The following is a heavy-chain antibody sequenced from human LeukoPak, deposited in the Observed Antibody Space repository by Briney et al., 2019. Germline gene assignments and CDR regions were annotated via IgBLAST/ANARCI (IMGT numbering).Heavy chain of an antibody. D-gene: IGHD6-19*01. CDR2: ISYDGGNK. J-gene: IGHJ4*02. CDR1: GFTFSSYA. V-gene: IGHV3-30*18. CDR3: AKVPRQNGWFPLSDY. Sequence: PGGSLRLSCAASGFTFSSYAVHWVRQAPGKGLEWVAVISYDGGNKYYAESVKGRFTISRDNSKNTLYLQMNSLRAEDTAVYYCAKVPRQNGWFPLSDYWGQGALVTVSS.